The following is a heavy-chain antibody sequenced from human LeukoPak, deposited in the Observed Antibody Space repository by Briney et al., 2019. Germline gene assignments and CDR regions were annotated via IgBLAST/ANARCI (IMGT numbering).Heavy chain of an antibody. Sequence: AASVKVSCKASGGTFSGSGISWVRQSPGQGLEWMGGIISIFGTSNYAQKFQGRVTITADEATSTAYMELTSLRSDDTAIYYCARDAAIFDSRGYYFLWWGQGTLVTVSS. CDR3: ARDAAIFDSRGYYFLW. CDR1: GGTFSGSG. D-gene: IGHD3-22*01. CDR2: IISIFGTS. V-gene: IGHV1-69*13. J-gene: IGHJ4*02.